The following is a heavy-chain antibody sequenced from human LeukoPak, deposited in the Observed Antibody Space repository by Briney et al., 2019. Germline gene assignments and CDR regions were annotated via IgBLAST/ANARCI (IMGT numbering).Heavy chain of an antibody. D-gene: IGHD6-6*01. CDR3: ARGPESIIVMEV. J-gene: IGHJ6*03. CDR2: IKSKTDGGTT. V-gene: IGHV3-15*01. CDR1: GFTFSNAW. Sequence: GGSLRLSCAASGFTFSNAWMSWVRQAPGKGLEWVGRIKSKTDGGTTDYAAPVKGRFTISRDDSKNTLYLQMNSLRAEDTAVYYCARGPESIIVMEVWGKGTTVTISS.